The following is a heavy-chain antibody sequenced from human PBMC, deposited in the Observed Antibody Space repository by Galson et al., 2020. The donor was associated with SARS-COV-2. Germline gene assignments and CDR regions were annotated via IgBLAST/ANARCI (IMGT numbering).Heavy chain of an antibody. CDR1: GGSISSSSYY. CDR3: ARDSTYYQLLPVAFDI. D-gene: IGHD2-2*01. CDR2: IYYSGST. Sequence: SETLSLTCTVSGGSISSSSYYWCWIRQPPGKGLEWIGSIYYSGSTYYNPSLKSRVTISVDTSKNQFSLRLSSVTAADTSVYYCARDSTYYQLLPVAFDIGGQGTMVTVSS. J-gene: IGHJ3*02. V-gene: IGHV4-39*07.